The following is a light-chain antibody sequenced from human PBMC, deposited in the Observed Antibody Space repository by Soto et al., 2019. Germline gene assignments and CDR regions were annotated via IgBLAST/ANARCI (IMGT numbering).Light chain of an antibody. V-gene: IGLV2-14*01. CDR1: SSDVGNYKY. CDR2: EVS. CDR3: FSYTSSGTYV. Sequence: QSVVTQPASVSGSPGQSITISCTGTSSDVGNYKYVSWYQQHPGKAPKLMIYEVSNRPSGVSNRFSGSKSGNTASLTISGLQAEDETDYYCFSYTSSGTYVFGTGTKSPS. J-gene: IGLJ1*01.